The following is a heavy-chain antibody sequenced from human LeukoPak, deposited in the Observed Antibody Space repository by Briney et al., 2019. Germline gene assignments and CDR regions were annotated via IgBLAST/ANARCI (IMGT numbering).Heavy chain of an antibody. CDR3: ATDPGYCSSTSCYPYGMDV. D-gene: IGHD2-2*03. J-gene: IGHJ6*04. Sequence: GASVKVSCKVFGYTLTELSMHWVRQAPGKGLEWMGGFDPEDGDTIYAQKFQGRVTMTEDTSTDTAYMELSSLRSEDTAVYYCATDPGYCSSTSCYPYGMDVWGKGTTVTVSS. V-gene: IGHV1-24*01. CDR2: FDPEDGDT. CDR1: GYTLTELS.